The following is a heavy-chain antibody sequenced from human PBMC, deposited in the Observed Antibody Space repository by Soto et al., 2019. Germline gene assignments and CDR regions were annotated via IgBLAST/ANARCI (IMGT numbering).Heavy chain of an antibody. CDR1: GYSCTNYW. V-gene: IGHV5-51*01. D-gene: IGHD1-26*01. J-gene: IGHJ3*01. CDR3: ARPYSGGPNDPFDV. Sequence: GESLKISCKGAGYSCTNYWTGWVRQMPGKGLEWMGIIYPGDSHAIYSPSFQGQVTMSADKSICTAYLQASSLKASDTAMYYCARPYSGGPNDPFDVWGQGTMVTVSS. CDR2: IYPGDSHA.